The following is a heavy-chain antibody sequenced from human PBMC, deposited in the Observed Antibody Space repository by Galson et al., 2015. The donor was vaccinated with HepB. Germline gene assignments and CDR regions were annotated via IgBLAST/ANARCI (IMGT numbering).Heavy chain of an antibody. CDR2: INPSGGST. V-gene: IGHV1-46*01. D-gene: IGHD4-17*01. Sequence: SVKVSCKASGYAFTKYYIHWVRQAPGQGLEWMGLINPSGGSTSYAQKLQGRVTMTRDTSTSTVYMDLTSLTSQDTAKYYCVRDKGDGDNDYWGQGNLVTVSS. CDR1: GYAFTKYY. CDR3: VRDKGDGDNDY. J-gene: IGHJ4*02.